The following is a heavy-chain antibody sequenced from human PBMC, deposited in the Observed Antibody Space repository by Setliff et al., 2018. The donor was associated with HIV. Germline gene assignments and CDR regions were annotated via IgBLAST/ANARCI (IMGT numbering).Heavy chain of an antibody. J-gene: IGHJ4*02. CDR1: GGTFSSYA. CDR3: ARRHEDGYIDY. CDR2: IIPSLGIA. Sequence: SVKVSCKASGGTFSSYAISWVRQAPGQGLEWMGGIIPSLGIANYAQKFQGRVTITADESTSTAYMELSSLRSEDTAVYCCARRHEDGYIDYWGQGTLVTVSS. V-gene: IGHV1-69*10.